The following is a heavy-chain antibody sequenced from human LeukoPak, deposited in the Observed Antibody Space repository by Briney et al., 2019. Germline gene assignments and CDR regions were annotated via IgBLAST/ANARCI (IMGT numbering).Heavy chain of an antibody. V-gene: IGHV3-23*01. D-gene: IGHD5-12*01. CDR2: ISGSGGSS. CDR1: GFTFSSYA. J-gene: IGHJ4*02. CDR3: VRSGYDSHPAVYYWTKLFHY. Sequence: PGGSLRLSCAASGFTFSSYAMSWVRQAPGKGLEWVSTISGSGGSSYYADSVKGRFTISRDNSKNTLYLQMNSLRAEDTAVYYCVRSGYDSHPAVYYWTKLFHYSALGPLAPVSA.